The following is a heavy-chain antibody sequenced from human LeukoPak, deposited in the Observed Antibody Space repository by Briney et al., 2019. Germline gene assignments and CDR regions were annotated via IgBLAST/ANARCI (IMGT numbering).Heavy chain of an antibody. CDR1: GYTFTDYY. CDR3: ARANFLYCSSSTCLFDY. D-gene: IGHD2-2*01. CDR2: INPNDGDT. J-gene: IGHJ4*02. V-gene: IGHV1-2*02. Sequence: ASVKVSCKASGYTFTDYYMHWVRQAPGRGFEWMGWINPNDGDTNYAQKSQGRVPMTRDTSISTAHMEVSRLRSDDTAVYYCARANFLYCSSSTCLFDYWGQGTLVTVSS.